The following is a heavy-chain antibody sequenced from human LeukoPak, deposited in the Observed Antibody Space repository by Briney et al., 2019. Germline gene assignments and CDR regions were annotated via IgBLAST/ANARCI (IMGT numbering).Heavy chain of an antibody. CDR2: INTNTGNP. Sequence: ASVKVSCKASGYTFTSYAMNWVRQAPGQGLEWMGWINTNTGNPTYAQGFTGRFVFSLDTSVSTAYLQISSLKAEDTAVYYCARERPPGVYRPVGHQAQYFDYWGQGTLVTVSS. CDR3: ARERPPGVYRPVGHQAQYFDY. J-gene: IGHJ4*02. CDR1: GYTFTSYA. V-gene: IGHV7-4-1*02. D-gene: IGHD1-26*01.